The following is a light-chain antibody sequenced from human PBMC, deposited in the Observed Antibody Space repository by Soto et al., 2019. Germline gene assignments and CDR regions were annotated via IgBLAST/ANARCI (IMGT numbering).Light chain of an antibody. CDR3: QTWGSGIVV. CDR2: LNSDVSH. CDR1: SGHINYA. V-gene: IGLV4-69*01. Sequence: QAVVTQSPSASASLGASVKLTCTLSSGHINYAIAWHQQQSEKGPRYLMKLNSDVSHSKGDGIPDRFSGSSSGAERYLTISSLQSEDEADYSCQTWGSGIVVFGGGTKVTVL. J-gene: IGLJ2*01.